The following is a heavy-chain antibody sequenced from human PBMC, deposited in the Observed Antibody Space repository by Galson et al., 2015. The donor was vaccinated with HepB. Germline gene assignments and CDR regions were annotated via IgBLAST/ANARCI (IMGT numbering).Heavy chain of an antibody. D-gene: IGHD4-17*01. CDR2: ISSSSSYI. Sequence: SLRLSCAASGFTFSSYSMNWVRQAPGKGLEWVSSISSSSSYIYYADSVKGRFTISRDDAKNSLYLQMNSLRAEDTAVYYCASGGNDYGEYFQHWGQGTLVTVSS. J-gene: IGHJ1*01. V-gene: IGHV3-21*01. CDR3: ASGGNDYGEYFQH. CDR1: GFTFSSYS.